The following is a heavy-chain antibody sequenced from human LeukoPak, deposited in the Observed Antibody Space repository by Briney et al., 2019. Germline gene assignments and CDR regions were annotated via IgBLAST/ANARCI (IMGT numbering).Heavy chain of an antibody. CDR2: SRNRAKSYTT. V-gene: IGHV3-72*01. CDR1: GFTFSDHY. J-gene: IGHJ4*02. CDR3: SRDATGDH. Sequence: GASLRLSCAVSGFTFSDHYMDWVRQAPGKGLEWVGRSRNRAKSYTTDYAASVKGRFTISRDDSKSTLYMQMNSLETEDTAVCYCSRDATGDHWGQGTLVSVSS.